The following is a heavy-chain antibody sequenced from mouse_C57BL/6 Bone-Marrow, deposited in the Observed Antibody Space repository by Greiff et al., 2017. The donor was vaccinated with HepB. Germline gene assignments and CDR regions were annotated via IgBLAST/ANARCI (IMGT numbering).Heavy chain of an antibody. CDR1: GYTFTSYW. CDR3: ARNDMITTRGYYFDY. V-gene: IGHV1-61*01. J-gene: IGHJ2*01. D-gene: IGHD2-4*01. CDR2: IYPSDSET. Sequence: QVQLQQPGAELVRPGSSVKLSCKASGYTFTSYWMDWVKQRPGQGLEWIGNIYPSDSETHYNQKFKDKATLTVDKSSSTAYMQLSSLTSEDSAVYYCARNDMITTRGYYFDYWGQGTTLTVSS.